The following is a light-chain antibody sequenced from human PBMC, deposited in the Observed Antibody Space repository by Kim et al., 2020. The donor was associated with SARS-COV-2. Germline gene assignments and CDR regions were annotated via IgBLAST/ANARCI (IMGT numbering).Light chain of an antibody. CDR1: QSISSY. Sequence: DIQMTQSPSSLSASVGDRVTITYRASQSISSYLNWYQQKPGKAPKLLIYAASSLQSGVPSRFSGSGSGTDFTLTISSLQPEEFAACYCQQSYSTPPWTFGQGTQVDIK. J-gene: IGKJ1*01. V-gene: IGKV1-39*01. CDR3: QQSYSTPPWT. CDR2: AAS.